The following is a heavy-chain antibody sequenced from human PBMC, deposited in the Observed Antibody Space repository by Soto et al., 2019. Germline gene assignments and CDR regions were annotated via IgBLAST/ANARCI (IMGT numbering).Heavy chain of an antibody. D-gene: IGHD1-7*01. Sequence: EVQLLESGGGLVQPGGSLRLSCAASGFTFSSYGMSWVRQAPGKGLEWVSAISGSGDYSYYADSVKGRFTISRDNSKNTLYLQLNSLRAEDTAVFYCAKEGSVSANYYYYYYGMDVWGQGTTVTVSS. J-gene: IGHJ6*02. CDR1: GFTFSSYG. CDR2: ISGSGDYS. V-gene: IGHV3-23*01. CDR3: AKEGSVSANYYYYYYGMDV.